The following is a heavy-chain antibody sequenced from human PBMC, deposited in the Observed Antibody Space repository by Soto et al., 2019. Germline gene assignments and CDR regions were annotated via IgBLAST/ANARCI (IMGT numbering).Heavy chain of an antibody. CDR1: GGTFSSHS. CDR3: ATGSFTSTGGRIGYHYNAMDV. J-gene: IGHJ6*02. CDR2: IIPIFGPA. Sequence: SVKVSCKSSGGTFSSHSINWVRQAPGQGPEWMGGIIPIFGPANFAKKFQGRVTITADESTTTAYMELSSLTSEDTAVYYCATGSFTSTGGRIGYHYNAMDVWGQGTTVTVSS. V-gene: IGHV1-69*13. D-gene: IGHD1-1*01.